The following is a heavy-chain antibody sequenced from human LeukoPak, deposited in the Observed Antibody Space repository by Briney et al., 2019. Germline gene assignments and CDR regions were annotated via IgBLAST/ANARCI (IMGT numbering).Heavy chain of an antibody. V-gene: IGHV3-30*04. CDR3: ARDRVGD. Sequence: GGSLRLSCAASGFTFSTYAMHWVRQAPGKGLEWVAVISFDGSNEYYAESVKGRFTVSRDNSKNTLYLETSRLKTEDTAVYFCARDRVGDWGQGTLVTVSS. CDR1: GFTFSTYA. CDR2: ISFDGSNE. J-gene: IGHJ4*02. D-gene: IGHD3-10*01.